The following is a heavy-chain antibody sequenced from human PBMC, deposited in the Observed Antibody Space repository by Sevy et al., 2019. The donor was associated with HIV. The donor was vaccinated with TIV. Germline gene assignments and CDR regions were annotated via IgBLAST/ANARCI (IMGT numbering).Heavy chain of an antibody. CDR1: GINFRNSI. D-gene: IGHD5-18*01. V-gene: IGHV3-30*04. Sequence: GGSLRLSCSASGINFRNSIFHWVRQAPGKGLEWVALMSFDGSIQYFGDSEMGRLTISRDNAKNSLYLQMNSLRVEDTAVYYCARVRYNYGQKYFDYWGQGTLVTVSS. J-gene: IGHJ4*02. CDR3: ARVRYNYGQKYFDY. CDR2: MSFDGSIQ.